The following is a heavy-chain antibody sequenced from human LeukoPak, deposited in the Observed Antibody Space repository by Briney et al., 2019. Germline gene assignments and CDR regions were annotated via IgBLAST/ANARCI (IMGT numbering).Heavy chain of an antibody. D-gene: IGHD2-21*02. CDR3: AKDAAVVVTAIFWFDP. J-gene: IGHJ5*02. V-gene: IGHV3-23*01. CDR1: GFTFSSYA. Sequence: GGSLRLSCAASGFTFSSYAMSWVCQAPGKGLEWVSAISGSGGSTYYADSVKGRFTISRDNSKNTLYLQMNSLRAEDTAVYYCAKDAAVVVTAIFWFDPWGQGTLVTVSS. CDR2: ISGSGGST.